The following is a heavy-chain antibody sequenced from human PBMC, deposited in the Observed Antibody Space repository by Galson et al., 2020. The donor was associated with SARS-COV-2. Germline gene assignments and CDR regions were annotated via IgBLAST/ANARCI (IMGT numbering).Heavy chain of an antibody. D-gene: IGHD5-18*01. V-gene: IGHV3-21*01. CDR2: ISSSSNYI. J-gene: IGHJ4*02. CDR1: GFTFSSYA. CDR3: ARATGYTYGAPYLDY. Sequence: TGGSLRLSCAASGFTFSSYAMNWVRQAPGKGLEWVSSISSSSNYIYDADSVKGRFTISRDNAKNSLYLQMNSLRTDDAAVYYCARATGYTYGAPYLDYWGQGTLVTVSS.